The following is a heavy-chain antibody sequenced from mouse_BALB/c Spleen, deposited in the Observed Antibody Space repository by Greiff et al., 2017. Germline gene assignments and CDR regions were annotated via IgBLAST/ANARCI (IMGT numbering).Heavy chain of an antibody. CDR2: IWAGGST. CDR1: GFSLTSYG. V-gene: IGHV2-9*02. Sequence: VKLMESGPGLVAPSQSLSITCTVSGFSLTSYGVHWVRQPPGKGLEWLGVIWAGGSTNYNSALMSRLSISKDNSKSQVFLKMNSLQTDDTAMYYCAREGDYPYAMDYWGQGTSVTVSS. J-gene: IGHJ4*01. CDR3: AREGDYPYAMDY. D-gene: IGHD2-4*01.